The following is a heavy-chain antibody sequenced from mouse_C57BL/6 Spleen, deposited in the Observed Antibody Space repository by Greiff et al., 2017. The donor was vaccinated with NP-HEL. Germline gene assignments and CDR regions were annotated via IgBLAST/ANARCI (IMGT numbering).Heavy chain of an antibody. V-gene: IGHV1-62-2*01. J-gene: IGHJ4*01. Sequence: VQLQQSGAELVKPGASVKLSCKASGYTFTEYTIHWVKQRSGQGLEWIGWFYPGSGSIKYNEKFKDKATLTEDKSSSTVYMELSRLTSEDSAVYFCARHEEAYGSPNYYAMDYWGQGTSVTVSS. CDR3: ARHEEAYGSPNYYAMDY. D-gene: IGHD1-1*01. CDR1: GYTFTEYT. CDR2: FYPGSGSI.